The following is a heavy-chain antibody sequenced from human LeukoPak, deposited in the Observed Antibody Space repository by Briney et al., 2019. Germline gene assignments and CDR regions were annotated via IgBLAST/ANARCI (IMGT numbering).Heavy chain of an antibody. CDR2: INHSGST. CDR3: ARYVDTAIDY. Sequence: PSETLSLTCAVYGGSFSGYYWSWIRQPPGKGLEWIGEINHSGSTNYNPSLKSRVTISVDTSKNQFSLKLSSVTAADTAAYYCARYVDTAIDYWGQGTLVTVSS. D-gene: IGHD5-18*01. CDR1: GGSFSGYY. J-gene: IGHJ4*02. V-gene: IGHV4-34*01.